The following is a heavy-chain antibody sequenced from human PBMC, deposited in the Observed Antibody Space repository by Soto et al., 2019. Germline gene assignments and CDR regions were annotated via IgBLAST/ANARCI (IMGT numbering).Heavy chain of an antibody. CDR2: IKTDGSEK. Sequence: GGSLRLSCAASGFTFSSHWMSWFRRAAGKGLEWVANIKTDGSEKCYADSVKGRFTVSRDNTRNSVFLQMNSIIAEDTAVYYFTPVPMAGIPAASPWFDPWGQGTRVTVSS. J-gene: IGHJ5*02. CDR3: TPVPMAGIPAASPWFDP. V-gene: IGHV3-7*01. D-gene: IGHD2-2*01. CDR1: GFTFSSHW.